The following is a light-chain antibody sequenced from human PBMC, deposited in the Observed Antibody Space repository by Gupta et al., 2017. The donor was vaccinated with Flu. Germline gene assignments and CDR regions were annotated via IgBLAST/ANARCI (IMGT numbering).Light chain of an antibody. Sequence: SCRSSQSVLNTADRDDSLAWYLQKPGQPPQLLIYRVSNRASGVPDRFSGSGSGTDFTLKISSLQAEDVGVYYCKQCIDSPRTFGPGTKVDIK. V-gene: IGKV4-1*01. J-gene: IGKJ1*01. CDR1: QSVLNTADRDDS. CDR3: KQCIDSPRT. CDR2: RVS.